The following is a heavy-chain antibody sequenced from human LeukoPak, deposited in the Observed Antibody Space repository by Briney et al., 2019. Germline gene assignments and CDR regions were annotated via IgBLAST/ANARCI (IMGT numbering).Heavy chain of an antibody. Sequence: SETLSLTCAVSGGSISSGGYSWSWIRQPPGKGLEWIGYICHSGSTYYNPSLKSRVTISVDRSKNQFSLRLSSVTAADTAVYYCARSSSGWPYYYYGMDVWGKGTTVTVSS. J-gene: IGHJ6*04. CDR1: GGSISSGGYS. CDR3: ARSSSGWPYYYYGMDV. V-gene: IGHV4-30-2*01. D-gene: IGHD6-19*01. CDR2: ICHSGST.